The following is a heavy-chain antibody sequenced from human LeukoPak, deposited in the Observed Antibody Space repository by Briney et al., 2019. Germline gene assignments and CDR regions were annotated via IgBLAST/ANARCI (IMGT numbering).Heavy chain of an antibody. CDR3: ARGYGSGSYYNY. CDR1: GGSFSGHY. J-gene: IGHJ4*02. CDR2: INRGGST. D-gene: IGHD3-10*01. Sequence: SETLTLTCAVYGGSFSGHYWSWIRQPPGKGLEWIGEINRGGSTEYNPSLKSRVTVSVDTSKNQFSLKLSSVIAADTAVYYCARGYGSGSYYNYWGQGTLVTVSS. V-gene: IGHV4-34*01.